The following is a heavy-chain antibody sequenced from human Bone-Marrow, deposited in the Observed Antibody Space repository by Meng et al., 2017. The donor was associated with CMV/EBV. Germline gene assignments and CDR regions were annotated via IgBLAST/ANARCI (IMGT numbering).Heavy chain of an antibody. CDR2: VHYSGST. Sequence: GSLRLSCTVSGDSIDNYYWNWIRRPPGKGLEWIGYVHYSGSTIYNPSLRSRVTISLHTSKSQFSLSLSSVTAADTAVYYCARWASGSRHFDYWGQGTRVTVYS. CDR1: GDSIDNYY. D-gene: IGHD3-10*01. V-gene: IGHV4-59*01. CDR3: ARWASGSRHFDY. J-gene: IGHJ4*02.